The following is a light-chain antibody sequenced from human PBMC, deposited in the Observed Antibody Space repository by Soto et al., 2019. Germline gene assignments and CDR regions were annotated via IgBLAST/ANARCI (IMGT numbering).Light chain of an antibody. CDR1: SSDVGGYSY. V-gene: IGLV2-14*01. Sequence: QSVLTQPASVSGSPGQSIAISCTGTSSDVGGYSYVSRYQQQPGKAPKLVISDVSNRPSGVSDRFSGSKSGNTASLTISGPQTEDEADYYCASYTTSSTYVFGTGTKVTVL. CDR3: ASYTTSSTYV. CDR2: DVS. J-gene: IGLJ1*01.